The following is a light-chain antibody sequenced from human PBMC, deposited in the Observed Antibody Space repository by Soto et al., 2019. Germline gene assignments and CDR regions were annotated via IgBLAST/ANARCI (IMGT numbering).Light chain of an antibody. CDR2: GAS. V-gene: IGKV3-15*01. CDR3: QQYNGWPIT. J-gene: IGKJ5*01. Sequence: EIEMTQAQGTLSVSPAERFTLSCRASQSVGNNLAWHQQKPGQAPRLLIYGASTRATGFPARFSGSGSGTEFTLTISSLQSEYFAVYYCQQYNGWPITFGQGTRLEIK. CDR1: QSVGNN.